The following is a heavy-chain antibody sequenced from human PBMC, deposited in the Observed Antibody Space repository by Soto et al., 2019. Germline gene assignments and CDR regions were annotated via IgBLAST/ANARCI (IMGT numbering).Heavy chain of an antibody. CDR1: GGSFSGYY. CDR3: ARRLLRFLEWLPRKDAFDI. J-gene: IGHJ3*02. D-gene: IGHD3-3*01. CDR2: INHSGST. Sequence: PSETLSLTCAVYGGSFSGYYWSRIRQPPGKGLEWIGEINHSGSTNYNPSLKSRVTISVDTSKNQFSLKLSSVTAADTAVYYCARRLLRFLEWLPRKDAFDIWGQGTMVTVSS. V-gene: IGHV4-34*01.